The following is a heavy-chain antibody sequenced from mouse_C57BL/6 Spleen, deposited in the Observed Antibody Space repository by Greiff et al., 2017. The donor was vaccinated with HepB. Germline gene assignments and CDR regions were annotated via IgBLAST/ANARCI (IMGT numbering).Heavy chain of an antibody. CDR1: GYSITSGYY. CDR3: GRGYYGSSTWFAY. Sequence: EVKVEESGPGLVKPSQSLSLTCSVTGYSITSGYYWNWIRQFPGNKLEWMGYISYDGSNNYNPSLKNRISITRDTSKNQFFLKLNTVTTEDTATYYCGRGYYGSSTWFAYWGQGTLVTVSA. V-gene: IGHV3-6*01. D-gene: IGHD1-1*01. J-gene: IGHJ3*01. CDR2: ISYDGSN.